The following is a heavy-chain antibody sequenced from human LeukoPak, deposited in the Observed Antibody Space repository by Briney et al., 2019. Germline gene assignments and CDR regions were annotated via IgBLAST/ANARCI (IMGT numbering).Heavy chain of an antibody. J-gene: IGHJ4*02. CDR1: GGSISSYY. D-gene: IGHD3-9*01. Sequence: TSETLSLTCTVSGGSISSYYWSWIRQPAGKGLEWIGRIYTSGSTNYNPSLKSQVTMSVDTSKNQFSLKLSSVTAADTAVYYCARGEHILTGYALLDYWGQGTLVTVSS. CDR3: ARGEHILTGYALLDY. V-gene: IGHV4-4*07. CDR2: IYTSGST.